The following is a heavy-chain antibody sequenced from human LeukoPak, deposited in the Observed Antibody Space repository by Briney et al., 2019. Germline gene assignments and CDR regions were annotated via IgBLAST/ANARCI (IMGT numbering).Heavy chain of an antibody. D-gene: IGHD6-19*01. J-gene: IGHJ4*02. CDR1: GGSISSYY. CDR3: ARVWEQWLVPDY. V-gene: IGHV4-59*01. Sequence: SSETLSLTCTVSGGSISSYYWSWIRQPPGKGLEWIGYIYYSGSTNYNPSLKSRVTISVDTSKNQFSLKLSSVTAADTAVYCCARVWEQWLVPDYWGQGTLVTVSS. CDR2: IYYSGST.